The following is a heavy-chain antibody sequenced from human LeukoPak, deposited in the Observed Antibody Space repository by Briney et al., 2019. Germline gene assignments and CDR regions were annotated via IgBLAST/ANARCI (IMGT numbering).Heavy chain of an antibody. CDR2: ISAYNGNT. CDR3: ARHGDYYYGMDV. D-gene: IGHD4-17*01. Sequence: ASVKVSCKASGGTFSSYAISWVRQAPGQGLEWMGWISAYNGNTNYAQKLQGRVTMTTDTSTSTAYMELRSLRSDDTAVYYCARHGDYYYGMDVWGQGTTVTVSS. CDR1: GGTFSSYA. J-gene: IGHJ6*02. V-gene: IGHV1-18*01.